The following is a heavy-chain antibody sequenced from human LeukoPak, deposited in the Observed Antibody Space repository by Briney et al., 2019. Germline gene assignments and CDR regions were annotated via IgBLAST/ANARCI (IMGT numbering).Heavy chain of an antibody. J-gene: IGHJ4*02. V-gene: IGHV4-31*03. CDR2: IYYSGST. CDR3: ARGSSARNGFEY. D-gene: IGHD1-14*01. CDR1: GGSLSSGGYY. Sequence: SETLSLTCTVSGGSLSSGGYYWGWIRKHPGMGLEWIGSIYYSGSTYYTPSLKSRVNISLDTSKSQFALNLTSGTASDTAGCYCARGSSARNGFEYLGQGTLVTVSS.